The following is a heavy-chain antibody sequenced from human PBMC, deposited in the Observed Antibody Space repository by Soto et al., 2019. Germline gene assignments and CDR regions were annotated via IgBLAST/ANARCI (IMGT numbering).Heavy chain of an antibody. Sequence: SETLSLTCTVSGGSTSSDNYWSWIRQPPGKGLEWIGHIYYSGNTDYNPPLKSRLAISIDTSKNQFSLKLSSVTAADTAVYFCAREGGESSDGLYYFDSWGQGSLVTVSS. CDR1: GGSTSSDNY. V-gene: IGHV4-30-4*01. CDR3: AREGGESSDGLYYFDS. D-gene: IGHD3-16*01. J-gene: IGHJ4*02. CDR2: IYYSGNT.